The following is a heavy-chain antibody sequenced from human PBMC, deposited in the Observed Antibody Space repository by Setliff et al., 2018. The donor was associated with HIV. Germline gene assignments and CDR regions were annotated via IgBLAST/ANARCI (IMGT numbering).Heavy chain of an antibody. CDR1: GGSITSYY. Sequence: SETLSLTCTVSGGSITSYYWSWIRQPAGKGLEWFGRIFSSGTTNYNPSLQSRITMSVDTSKNQFSLKLSSVTAADTAVYYCARTTYSGSYLNDSWGQGTLVTVSS. V-gene: IGHV4-4*07. J-gene: IGHJ5*01. CDR2: IFSSGTT. D-gene: IGHD1-26*01. CDR3: ARTTYSGSYLNDS.